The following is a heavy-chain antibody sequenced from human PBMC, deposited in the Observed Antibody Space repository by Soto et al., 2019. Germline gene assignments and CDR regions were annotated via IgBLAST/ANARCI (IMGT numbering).Heavy chain of an antibody. V-gene: IGHV1-18*01. CDR2: ISTYNGDT. D-gene: IGHD2-15*01. CDR3: ARAGAAPYYYYGMDV. Sequence: QVQLVQSGAEVRKPGASVKVSCKASGYTFTSSGISWLRQAPGQGLEWMGWISTYNGDTNDAPKFQDRVTMTIDRSTSTAYMELRSLRSDDAAVYYCARAGAAPYYYYGMDVWGQGNRVTVSS. CDR1: GYTFTSSG. J-gene: IGHJ6*02.